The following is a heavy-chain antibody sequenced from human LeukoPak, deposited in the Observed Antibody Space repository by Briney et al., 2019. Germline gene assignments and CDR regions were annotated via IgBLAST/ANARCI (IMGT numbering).Heavy chain of an antibody. J-gene: IGHJ4*02. D-gene: IGHD6-13*01. CDR2: INHSGST. CDR3: ARGQYSSSWYSY. V-gene: IGHV4-34*01. CDR1: GGSFSGYY. Sequence: PSETLSLTCAVYGGSFSGYYWSWIRQPPGKGLEWIGEINHSGSTNYNPSLKSRVTISVDTSKYQFSLKLSSVTAADTAVYYCARGQYSSSWYSYWGQGTLVTVSS.